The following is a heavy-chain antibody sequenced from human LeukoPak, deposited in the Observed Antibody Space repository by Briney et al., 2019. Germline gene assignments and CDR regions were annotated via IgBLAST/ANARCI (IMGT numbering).Heavy chain of an antibody. CDR2: IRSKAYGGTT. V-gene: IGHV3-49*04. CDR1: GFTFGDYA. CDR3: ARDLRYGGNSRPVLAWDY. J-gene: IGHJ4*02. D-gene: IGHD4-23*01. Sequence: PGGSLRLSCTGSGFTFGDYAVSWVRQAPGKGLEWVSFIRSKAYGGTTEYAASVKGRFTISRDDSKSIAYLQMNSLKTEDTAVYYCARDLRYGGNSRPVLAWDYWGQGTLVTVSS.